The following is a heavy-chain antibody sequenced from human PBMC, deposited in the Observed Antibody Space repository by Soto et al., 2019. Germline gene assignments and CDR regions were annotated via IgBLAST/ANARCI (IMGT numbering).Heavy chain of an antibody. CDR2: INHGGST. D-gene: IGHD1-1*01. V-gene: IGHV4-34*01. CDR3: ARDKITGLFDY. Sequence: PSETLSLTCAVYGGSFSGYDWTWLRQPPGTGLEWIGEINHGGSTNYNPSLKSRVTISVDTSKNQFSLKLTSVTAADTAVYYCARDKITGLFDYWGQGTLVTVSS. J-gene: IGHJ4*02. CDR1: GGSFSGYD.